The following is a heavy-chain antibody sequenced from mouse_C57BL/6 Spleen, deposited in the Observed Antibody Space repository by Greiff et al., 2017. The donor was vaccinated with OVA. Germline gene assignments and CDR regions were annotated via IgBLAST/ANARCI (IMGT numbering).Heavy chain of an antibody. CDR2: INYDGSST. CDR1: GFTFSDYY. D-gene: IGHD4-1*02. CDR3: ARASTGGGFAY. V-gene: IGHV5-16*01. J-gene: IGHJ3*01. Sequence: EVKLMESEGGLVQPGSSMKLSCTASGFTFSDYYMAWVRQVPEKGLEWVANINYDGSSTYYLDSLKSRFIISRDNAKNILYLQMSSLKSEDTATYYCARASTGGGFAYWGQGTLVTVSA.